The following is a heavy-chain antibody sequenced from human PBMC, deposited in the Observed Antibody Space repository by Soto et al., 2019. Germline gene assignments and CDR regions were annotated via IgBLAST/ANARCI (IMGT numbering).Heavy chain of an antibody. CDR3: NRFHSLDDFWSGSFWFDP. V-gene: IGHV2-5*02. CDR2: IYWDDDT. J-gene: IGHJ5*02. CDR1: GFSLSTSGVG. D-gene: IGHD3-3*01. Sequence: QITLKESGPTLVKPTQTLTLTCTFSGFSLSTSGVGVGWIRQPPGKALEWLALIYWDDDTRYSPSLKSRLTITKDTSKNQVVLTMTNMDPVDTATYYCNRFHSLDDFWSGSFWFDPWGQGTLVTVSS.